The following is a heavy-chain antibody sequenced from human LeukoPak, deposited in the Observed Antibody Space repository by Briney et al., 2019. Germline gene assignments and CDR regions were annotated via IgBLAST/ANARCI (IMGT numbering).Heavy chain of an antibody. D-gene: IGHD3-22*01. CDR1: RFIFSNYW. CDR3: AREGYYDSSGYQLAYYFDY. Sequence: GGSLRLSCAASRFIFSNYWMRWVRQAPGKGLEWVANIKQDGREKYYVDSVKGRFTISRDNAKNSLSLQMDSLRAEDTAVYYCAREGYYDSSGYQLAYYFDYWGQGTLVTVSS. V-gene: IGHV3-7*03. J-gene: IGHJ4*02. CDR2: IKQDGREK.